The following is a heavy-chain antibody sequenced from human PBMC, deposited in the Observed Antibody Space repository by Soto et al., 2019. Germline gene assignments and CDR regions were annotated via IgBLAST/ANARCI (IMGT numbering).Heavy chain of an antibody. V-gene: IGHV3-30*18. CDR1: GFTFSSYG. Sequence: QVQLVESGGGVVQPGRSLRLSCAASGFTFSSYGMHWVRQAPGKGLEWVAVISYDGSNKYYADSVKGQFTISRDNSKNTLYLQMNSLRAEDTAVYYCAKDLGGYCSGGSCYANWFDPWGQGTLVTVSS. CDR3: AKDLGGYCSGGSCYANWFDP. D-gene: IGHD2-15*01. J-gene: IGHJ5*02. CDR2: ISYDGSNK.